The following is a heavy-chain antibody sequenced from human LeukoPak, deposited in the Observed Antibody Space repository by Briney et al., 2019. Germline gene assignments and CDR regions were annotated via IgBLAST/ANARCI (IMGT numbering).Heavy chain of an antibody. CDR2: LSHSGST. D-gene: IGHD1-14*01. V-gene: IGHV4-38-2*02. CDR3: ATSITYFDY. Sequence: SQTLSLTCTVSGDSITSGIHYWSWFRQPPGKGLEWIGSLSHSGSTYYNPSLKSRVTISVDTSKNQFSLKLSSVTAADTAVYYCATSITYFDYWGQGTLVTVSS. CDR1: GDSITSGIHY. J-gene: IGHJ4*02.